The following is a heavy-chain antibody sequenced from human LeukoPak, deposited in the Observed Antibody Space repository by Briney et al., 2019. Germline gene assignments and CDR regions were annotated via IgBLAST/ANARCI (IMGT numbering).Heavy chain of an antibody. CDR3: ARGPVVKDYYYYMDV. CDR1: GFPFSSYA. D-gene: IGHD3-22*01. V-gene: IGHV3-64*01. Sequence: GGSLRLSCAASGFPFSSYAMHWVRQAPGKGLEYVSAISSNGGSTYYANSVKGRFTISRDNSKNTLYLQMGSLRAEDMAVYYCARGPVVKDYYYYMDVWGKGTTVTVSS. J-gene: IGHJ6*03. CDR2: ISSNGGST.